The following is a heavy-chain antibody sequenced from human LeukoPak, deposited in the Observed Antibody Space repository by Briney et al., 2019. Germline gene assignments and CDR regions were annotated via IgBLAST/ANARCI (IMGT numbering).Heavy chain of an antibody. Sequence: SETLSLTCAVYGGSFSGYYWSWIRQPPGKGLEWIGEINHSGSTNYNPSLKSRVTISVDTSKNQFSLKLSSVTAADTAVHYCARAFATAYDFWSGYYTGLRAFDIWGQGTMVTVSS. J-gene: IGHJ3*02. V-gene: IGHV4-34*01. D-gene: IGHD3-3*01. CDR2: INHSGST. CDR3: ARAFATAYDFWSGYYTGLRAFDI. CDR1: GGSFSGYY.